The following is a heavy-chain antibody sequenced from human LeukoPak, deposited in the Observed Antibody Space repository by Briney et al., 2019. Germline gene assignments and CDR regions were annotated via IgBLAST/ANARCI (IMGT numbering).Heavy chain of an antibody. CDR2: IYYSGST. CDR1: GGSMTSDY. V-gene: IGHV4-59*01. D-gene: IGHD6-19*01. J-gene: IGHJ6*02. Sequence: SETLSLTCTVSGGSMTSDYWSWIRQPPGKGLEWIGYIYYSGSTNYNPSLKSRVTISIDTSKNQFSLKMNSVTAADTAVYYCARVGYSSGWYYYYGMDVWGQGTTVTVSS. CDR3: ARVGYSSGWYYYYGMDV.